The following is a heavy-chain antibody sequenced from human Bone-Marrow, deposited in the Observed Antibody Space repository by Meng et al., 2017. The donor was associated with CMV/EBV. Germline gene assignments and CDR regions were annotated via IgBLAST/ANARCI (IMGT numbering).Heavy chain of an antibody. V-gene: IGHV3-33*06. CDR3: AKDWDSSGWFDY. Sequence: GGSLRLSWAASGFTFSSYGMHWVRQAPGKGLERVAVLWYDGSNKYYADSVKGRFTISRDNSKNTLYLQMNSLSAEDTAVYYCAKDWDSSGWFDYWGQGTLVTVYS. CDR2: LWYDGSNK. J-gene: IGHJ4*02. D-gene: IGHD6-19*01. CDR1: GFTFSSYG.